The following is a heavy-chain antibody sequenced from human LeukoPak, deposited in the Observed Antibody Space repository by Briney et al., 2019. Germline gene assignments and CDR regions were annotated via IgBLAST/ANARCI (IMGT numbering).Heavy chain of an antibody. Sequence: SETLSLTCTVSGGSISSYYWSWIRQPPGKGLEWIGYIYYSGSTNYNPSLKSRVTISVDTSKNQFSLKLSSVTAADTAVYYCARAQHYSGSHGDFDYWGQGTLATVSS. D-gene: IGHD1-26*01. J-gene: IGHJ4*02. CDR3: ARAQHYSGSHGDFDY. V-gene: IGHV4-59*12. CDR2: IYYSGST. CDR1: GGSISSYY.